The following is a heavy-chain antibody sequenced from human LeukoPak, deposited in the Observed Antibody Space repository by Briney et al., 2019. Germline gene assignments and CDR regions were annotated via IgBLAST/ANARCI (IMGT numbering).Heavy chain of an antibody. J-gene: IGHJ4*02. V-gene: IGHV3-21*01. CDR1: GFTFSSYS. D-gene: IGHD3-3*01. CDR3: ARAGKTTYYDFWSGYYTFDY. Sequence: PGGSLRLSCAASGFTFSSYSMNWVRQAPGKGLEWVSSISSSSSYIYYADSVKGRFTISRDNAKNSLYLQMNSLGAEDTAVYYCARAGKTTYYDFWSGYYTFDYWGQGTLVTVSS. CDR2: ISSSSSYI.